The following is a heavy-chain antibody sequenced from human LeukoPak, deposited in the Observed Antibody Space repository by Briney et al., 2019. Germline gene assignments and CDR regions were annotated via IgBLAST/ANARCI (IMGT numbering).Heavy chain of an antibody. CDR1: GGSISSYY. D-gene: IGHD3-3*01. Sequence: SETLSLTCTVSGGSISSYYWSWIRQPPGKGLEWIGYIYYSGSTNYNPSRKSRVTISVDTSKNQFSLKLSSVTAADTAVYYCASMSAYYDFWSGFTTGGQGTLVTVSS. J-gene: IGHJ4*02. CDR3: ASMSAYYDFWSGFTT. CDR2: IYYSGST. V-gene: IGHV4-59*01.